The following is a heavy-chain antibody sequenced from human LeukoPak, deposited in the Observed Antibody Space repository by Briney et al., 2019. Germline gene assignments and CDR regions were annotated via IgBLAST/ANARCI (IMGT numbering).Heavy chain of an antibody. CDR2: LKQDGSEK. J-gene: IGHJ4*02. CDR1: GFTFSSYW. Sequence: GGSLRLSCAASGFTFSSYWMSWVRQAPGKGLEWVANLKQDGSEKNYVDSVQGRFTISRDNAKNSLYLQMNNLRAEDTAVYYCARDSPFGCNWGQGTLVTVSS. V-gene: IGHV3-7*01. CDR3: ARDSPFGCN. D-gene: IGHD2-15*01.